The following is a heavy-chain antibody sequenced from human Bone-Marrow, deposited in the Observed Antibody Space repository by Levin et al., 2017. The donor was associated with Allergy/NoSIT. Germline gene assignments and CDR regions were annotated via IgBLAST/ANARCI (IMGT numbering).Heavy chain of an antibody. CDR2: ISGSGGDT. D-gene: IGHD1-1*01. CDR3: AQDQLSTTPGSYSYFDY. V-gene: IGHV3-23*01. J-gene: IGHJ4*02. CDR1: GFSFSSYA. Sequence: GGSLRLSCAASGFSFSSYAMSWVRQVPGKGPEWVSAISGSGGDTYYADSAKGRFTMSRDNSRNTLYLQMNSLRVEDTAIYSCAQDQLSTTPGSYSYFDYWGQGTRVPVSS.